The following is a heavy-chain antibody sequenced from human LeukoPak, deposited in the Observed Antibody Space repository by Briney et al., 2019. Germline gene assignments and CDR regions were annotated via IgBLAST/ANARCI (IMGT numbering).Heavy chain of an antibody. CDR3: ANGKEALTYYYGSGSYGY. V-gene: IGHV3-53*01. Sequence: PGGSLRLSCAASGFTVSSNYMSWVRQAPGKGLEWVSVIYSGGSTYYADSVKGRFTISRDNSKNTLYLQMNSLRAEDTAVYYCANGKEALTYYYGSGSYGYWGQGTLVTVSS. D-gene: IGHD3-10*01. CDR2: IYSGGST. J-gene: IGHJ4*02. CDR1: GFTVSSNY.